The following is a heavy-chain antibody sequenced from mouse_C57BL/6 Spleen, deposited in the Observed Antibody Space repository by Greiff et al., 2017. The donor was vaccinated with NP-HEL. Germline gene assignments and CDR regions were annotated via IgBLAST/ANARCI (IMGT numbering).Heavy chain of an antibody. Sequence: VQLQQSGAELVKPGASVKLSCKASGYTFTSYWMQWVKQRPGQGLEWIGEIDPSDSYTNYNQKFKGKATLTVDTSSSTAYMQLSSLTSEDSAVYYCASLAYCDYWGQGTTLTVSS. V-gene: IGHV1-50*01. CDR1: GYTFTSYW. J-gene: IGHJ2*01. CDR3: ASLAYCDY. CDR2: IDPSDSYT.